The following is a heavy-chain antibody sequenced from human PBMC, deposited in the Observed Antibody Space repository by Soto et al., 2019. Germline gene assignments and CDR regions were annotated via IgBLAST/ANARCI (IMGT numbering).Heavy chain of an antibody. CDR1: GGSFSGYY. V-gene: IGHV4-34*01. Sequence: SETLFLTCAVYGGSFSGYYWTWISQPPGTGLEWIGEINHSGSTNYNPSLKSRVTISVDTSKNQFSLKLTSVTAADTAVYYCARDKITGLFDYWGQGTLVTVSS. D-gene: IGHD2-8*02. CDR3: ARDKITGLFDY. CDR2: INHSGST. J-gene: IGHJ4*02.